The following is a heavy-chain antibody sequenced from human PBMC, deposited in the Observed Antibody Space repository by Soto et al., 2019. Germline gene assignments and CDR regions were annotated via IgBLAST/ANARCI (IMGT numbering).Heavy chain of an antibody. CDR1: GGTFSSYT. V-gene: IGHV1-69*02. CDR2: IIPILGIA. D-gene: IGHD1-26*01. CDR3: ARTLRAGGYEGWELTRDYYYCGMDV. Sequence: QVQLVQSGAEVKKPGSSVKVSCKASGGTFSSYTISWVRQAPGQGLEWMGRIIPILGIANYAQKFQGRVTXXADKSTSTAYXXLXSXTSEDTAVYYCARTLRAGGYEGWELTRDYYYCGMDVWGQGTTVTVSS. J-gene: IGHJ6*02.